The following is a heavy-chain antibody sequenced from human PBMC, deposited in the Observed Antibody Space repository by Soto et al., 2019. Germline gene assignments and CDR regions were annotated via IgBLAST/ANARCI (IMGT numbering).Heavy chain of an antibody. CDR3: AKATRDFGDSRVDY. V-gene: IGHV3-23*01. CDR2: ISGSGGST. CDR1: GFTFSSYA. D-gene: IGHD4-17*01. J-gene: IGHJ4*02. Sequence: EVQLLESGGGLIQPGGSLRLSCAASGFTFSSYAMSWVRQAPGKGLEWVSTISGSGGSTYYADSVKGRFTISRDNSKNTLYPQMSSLRAEDTAVYYCAKATRDFGDSRVDYWGQGTLVTVSS.